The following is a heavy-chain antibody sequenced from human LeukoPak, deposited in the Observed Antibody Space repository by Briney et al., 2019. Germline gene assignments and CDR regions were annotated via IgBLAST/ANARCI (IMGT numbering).Heavy chain of an antibody. Sequence: GGSLRLSCAASGFTFNSYVMSWVRQAPGKGLEWVSTISGSGDSTDYADSLKGRFTISRDNSKNTLYLQMNSLRADDTAVYYCAKEAVAGTVAYWGQGTLVTVSS. CDR2: ISGSGDST. CDR3: AKEAVAGTVAY. J-gene: IGHJ4*02. V-gene: IGHV3-23*01. D-gene: IGHD6-19*01. CDR1: GFTFNSYV.